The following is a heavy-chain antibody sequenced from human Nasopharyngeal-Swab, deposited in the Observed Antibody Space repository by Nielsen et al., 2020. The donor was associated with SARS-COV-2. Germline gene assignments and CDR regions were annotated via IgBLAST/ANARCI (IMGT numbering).Heavy chain of an antibody. CDR2: ISSSSSYI. Sequence: WIRQPPGKGLEWVSSISSSSSYIYYADSVKGRFTISRDNAKNSLYLQMNSLRAEDTAVYYCARQGELGDGHIFNVWGQGTMVTVSS. J-gene: IGHJ3*01. V-gene: IGHV3-21*04. CDR3: ARQGELGDGHIFNV. D-gene: IGHD1-26*01.